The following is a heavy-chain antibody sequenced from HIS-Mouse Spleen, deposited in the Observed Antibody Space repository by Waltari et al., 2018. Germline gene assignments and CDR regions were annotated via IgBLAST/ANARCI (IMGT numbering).Heavy chain of an antibody. CDR2: IYYSGST. D-gene: IGHD2-15*01. CDR3: ARGGLLAATYYFDY. V-gene: IGHV4-59*08. J-gene: IGHJ4*02. CDR1: GGSISSYY. Sequence: QVQLQESGPGLVKPSETLSLTCTVSGGSISSYYWSWIRQPTGKGLEWMGYIYYSGSTNYNPSLKSRVTISVDTSKNQFSLKLSSVTAADTAVYYCARGGLLAATYYFDYWGQGTLVTVSS.